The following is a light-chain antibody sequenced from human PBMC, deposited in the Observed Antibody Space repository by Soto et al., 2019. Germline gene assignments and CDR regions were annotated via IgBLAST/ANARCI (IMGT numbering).Light chain of an antibody. Sequence: QSVLTQPASVSGSPGQSITISCTGSSSDVGGYNYVSWYQQQPGKAPKLMIYDVSHRPSGVSNRFSGSKSGNTASLTISGLQAEDAADYYGSSYTSSSTLVFGGGTKLTVL. CDR3: SSYTSSSTLV. V-gene: IGLV2-14*01. CDR2: DVS. J-gene: IGLJ3*02. CDR1: SSDVGGYNY.